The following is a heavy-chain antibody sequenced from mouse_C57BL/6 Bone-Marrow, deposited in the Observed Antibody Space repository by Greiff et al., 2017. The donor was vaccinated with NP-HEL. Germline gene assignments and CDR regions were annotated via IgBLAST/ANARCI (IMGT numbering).Heavy chain of an antibody. D-gene: IGHD1-1*01. CDR3: ARDRGYYGSGGFAY. CDR1: GFTFSDYY. Sequence: EVQLVESEGGLVQPGSSMKLSCTASGFTFSDYYMAWVRQVPEKGLEWVANINYDGSSTYYLDSLKSRFIISRDNAKNILYLQMSSLKSEDTATYYCARDRGYYGSGGFAYWGQGTLVTVSA. J-gene: IGHJ3*01. V-gene: IGHV5-16*01. CDR2: INYDGSST.